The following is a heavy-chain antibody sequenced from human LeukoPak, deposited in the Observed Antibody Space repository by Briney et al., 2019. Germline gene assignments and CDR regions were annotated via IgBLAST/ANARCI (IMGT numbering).Heavy chain of an antibody. CDR3: ARDGSPPGGGYSYVFDY. CDR1: GFTFSSYW. V-gene: IGHV3-7*01. Sequence: GGSLRLSCAASGFTFSSYWMSWVRQAPGKGLEWVANIKQDGSEKYYVDSVKGRFTISRDNAKNSLYLQMNSLRAEDTAVYYCARDGSPPGGGYSYVFDYWGQGTLVTVSS. J-gene: IGHJ4*02. CDR2: IKQDGSEK. D-gene: IGHD5-18*01.